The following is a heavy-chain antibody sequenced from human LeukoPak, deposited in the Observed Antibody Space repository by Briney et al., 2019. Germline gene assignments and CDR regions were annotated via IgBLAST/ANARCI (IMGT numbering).Heavy chain of an antibody. V-gene: IGHV4-59*01. CDR3: ARGNDFSDAFDI. J-gene: IGHJ3*02. CDR2: IYYSGST. CDR1: GGSISSYY. Sequence: PSETLSLTCTVSGGSISSYYSSWIRQPPGKGLEWIGYIYYSGSTNYNPSLKSRVTISVDTSKNQFSLKLSSVTAADTAVYYCARGNDFSDAFDIWGQGTMVTVSS. D-gene: IGHD3-3*01.